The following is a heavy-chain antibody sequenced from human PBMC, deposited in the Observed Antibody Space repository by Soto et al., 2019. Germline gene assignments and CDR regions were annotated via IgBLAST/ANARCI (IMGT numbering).Heavy chain of an antibody. CDR2: IYHSGST. CDR3: ARLPRVEKQQLVIDY. CDR1: GGSISSSNW. V-gene: IGHV4-4*02. D-gene: IGHD6-13*01. Sequence: PSEPLSLTFSVSGGSISSSNWWSWVRQPPGKGLEWIGEIYHSGSTNYNPSLKSRVTISVDKSKNQFSLKLSSVTAADTAVYYCARLPRVEKQQLVIDYWGQGTLVTVSS. J-gene: IGHJ4*02.